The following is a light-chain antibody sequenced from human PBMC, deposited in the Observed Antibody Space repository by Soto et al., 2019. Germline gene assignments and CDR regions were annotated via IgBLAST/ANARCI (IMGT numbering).Light chain of an antibody. V-gene: IGLV2-14*01. Sequence: QSALTQPASVSGSPGQSITIYCTGTSSDVGGYNFVSWYQQRPGKAPKLMIYEVSNRPSGVSNRFSGSKSGNTASLTISGLQAEDEADYYCSSYTSSSTLVFGIGTKVTVL. CDR2: EVS. CDR3: SSYTSSSTLV. J-gene: IGLJ1*01. CDR1: SSDVGGYNF.